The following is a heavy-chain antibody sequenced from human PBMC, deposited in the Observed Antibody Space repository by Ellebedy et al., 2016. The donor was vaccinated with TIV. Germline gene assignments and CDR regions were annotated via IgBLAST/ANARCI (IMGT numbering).Heavy chain of an antibody. J-gene: IGHJ4*02. V-gene: IGHV1-69*05. CDR2: IIPIFGTA. Sequence: SVKVSXKASGGTFSSYAISWVRQAPGQGLEWMGGIIPIFGTANYAQKFQGRVTMTTDTSTRTAYMELRSLRSDDTAVYYCARGGQHYYDSTPYSFDYWGQGTLVTVSS. CDR1: GGTFSSYA. D-gene: IGHD3-22*01. CDR3: ARGGQHYYDSTPYSFDY.